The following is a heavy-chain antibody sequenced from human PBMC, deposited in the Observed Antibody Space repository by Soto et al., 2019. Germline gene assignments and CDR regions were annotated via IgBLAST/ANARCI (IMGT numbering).Heavy chain of an antibody. D-gene: IGHD2-15*01. CDR3: ARDCRGGTCFPKWFDP. CDR1: GGSFSDFA. CDR2: VIPIFGTP. J-gene: IGHJ5*02. V-gene: IGHV1-69*01. Sequence: QVQLVQSGPEVRRPGSSVKVSCKASGGSFSDFAISWVRQAPGQGLEWMGGVIPIFGTPKYAQKFQGRITIIADEHTSTSYMELSSLTSEDTAVYYCARDCRGGTCFPKWFDPWGQGTLVTVSS.